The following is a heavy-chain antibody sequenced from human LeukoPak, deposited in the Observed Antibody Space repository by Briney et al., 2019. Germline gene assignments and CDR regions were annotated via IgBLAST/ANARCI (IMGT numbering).Heavy chain of an antibody. Sequence: GGSLRLSCAASGFTFSSYTMNWVRQAPGKGLEWVSSISSSSNFIYYADSVKGRFTISRDNAKNSLYLQMNSLRAEDTAVYYCARAISDYDASDIWGQGTMVTVSS. D-gene: IGHD4-17*01. CDR3: ARAISDYDASDI. CDR1: GFTFSSYT. V-gene: IGHV3-21*01. CDR2: ISSSSNFI. J-gene: IGHJ3*02.